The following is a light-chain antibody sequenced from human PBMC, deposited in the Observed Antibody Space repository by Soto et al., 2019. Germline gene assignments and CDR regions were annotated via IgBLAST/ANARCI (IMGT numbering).Light chain of an antibody. CDR3: QQSYSTPFT. CDR1: QSIRSS. V-gene: IGKV1-39*01. CDR2: AAS. Sequence: TPSSLSASVGDRVTITCRASQSIRSSLIWYQQKPGKAPKLLTYAASTLQSGVPSRFSGSGSGTDFTLTISSLQPEDFATFYCQQSYSTPFTFGQGSRLEIK. J-gene: IGKJ5*01.